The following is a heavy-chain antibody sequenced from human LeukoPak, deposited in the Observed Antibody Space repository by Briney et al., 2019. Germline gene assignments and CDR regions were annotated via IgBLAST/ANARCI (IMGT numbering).Heavy chain of an antibody. CDR2: ISWNSGSI. V-gene: IGHV3-9*01. CDR1: GFTFDDYA. Sequence: GRSLRLSCAASGFTFDDYAMHWVRQAPGKGLEWVSGISWNSGSIGYADSVKGRFTISRDNARNSLYLQMNSLRAEDTALYYCAKDGYWGQGTLVTVSS. CDR3: AKDGY. J-gene: IGHJ4*02.